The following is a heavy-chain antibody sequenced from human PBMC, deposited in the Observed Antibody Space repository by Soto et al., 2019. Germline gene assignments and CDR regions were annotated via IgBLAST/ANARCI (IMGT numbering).Heavy chain of an antibody. Sequence: SVKVSCKASGGTFNSYASSRVRQAPGQGLEWMGGIIPIFGTANYAQKFQGRVRITADESPSTAYMALSNLRSEDTAVYYCAELCRSTSCYPGWFAPPAQRTLVTVSS. CDR2: IIPIFGTA. CDR1: GGTFNSYA. D-gene: IGHD2-2*01. J-gene: IGHJ5*02. CDR3: AELCRSTSCYPGWFAP. V-gene: IGHV1-69*13.